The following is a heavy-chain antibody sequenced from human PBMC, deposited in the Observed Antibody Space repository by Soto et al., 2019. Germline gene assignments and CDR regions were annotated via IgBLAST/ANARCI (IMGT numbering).Heavy chain of an antibody. Sequence: GGSLRLSCAASGFTFSSYSMNWVRQAPGKGLEWVSSISSSSSYIYYADSVKRRFTISRDNAKNSLYLQMNSLRAEDTAVYYCARGRCSSTSCYVWGDYYYYYYMDVWGKGTTVTVSS. J-gene: IGHJ6*03. CDR1: GFTFSSYS. V-gene: IGHV3-21*01. D-gene: IGHD2-2*01. CDR3: ARGRCSSTSCYVWGDYYYYYYMDV. CDR2: ISSSSSYI.